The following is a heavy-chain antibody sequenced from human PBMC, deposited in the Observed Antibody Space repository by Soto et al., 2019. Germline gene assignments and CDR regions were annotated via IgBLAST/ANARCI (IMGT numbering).Heavy chain of an antibody. J-gene: IGHJ6*03. Sequence: SETLSLTCTVSGGSISSGGYYWSWIRQHPGKGLEWIGYIYYSGSTYYNPSLKSRVTISVDTSKSQFSLKLSSVTAADTAVYYCARGPNAMIVVVPPHMDVWGKXTTVTVSS. V-gene: IGHV4-31*03. CDR1: GGSISSGGYY. CDR3: ARGPNAMIVVVPPHMDV. D-gene: IGHD2-2*01. CDR2: IYYSGST.